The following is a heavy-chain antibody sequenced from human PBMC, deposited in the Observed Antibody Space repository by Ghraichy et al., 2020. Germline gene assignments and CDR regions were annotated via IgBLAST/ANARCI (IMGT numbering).Heavy chain of an antibody. V-gene: IGHV3-48*02. J-gene: IGHJ3*02. D-gene: IGHD6-6*01. Sequence: SVQGRFTISRDNARKSLFLQMNSLRDEDAAVYYCAREYSNSSGLRAFDIWGQGTLVTVSS. CDR3: AREYSNSSGLRAFDI.